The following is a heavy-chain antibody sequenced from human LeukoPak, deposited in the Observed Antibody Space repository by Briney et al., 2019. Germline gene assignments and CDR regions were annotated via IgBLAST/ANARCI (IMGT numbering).Heavy chain of an antibody. V-gene: IGHV1-18*01. CDR2: INPYNGNT. CDR3: AREIYGRFDF. CDR1: GYTFTTYG. Sequence: GASVKVSCKASGYTFTTYGISWVRQAPGQGRECMGWINPYNGNTNYAQKFQGRVTLTTDTATSTAYMELRSLRSDDSAMYYCAREIYGRFDFWGQGTLVTVSS. D-gene: IGHD4-17*01. J-gene: IGHJ4*02.